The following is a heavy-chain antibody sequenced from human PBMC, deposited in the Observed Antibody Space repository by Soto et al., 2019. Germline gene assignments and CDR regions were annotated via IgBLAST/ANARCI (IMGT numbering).Heavy chain of an antibody. Sequence: QVQLVQSGAEVKKPGSSVKVSCKASGGTFSSYTISWVRQAPGQGLEWMGRIIPILGIANYAQKFQGRVTITADKSTSTAYMGLSSLRSEDTAVYYCARGRDGYNGGDAFDIWGQGTMVTVSS. J-gene: IGHJ3*02. CDR1: GGTFSSYT. V-gene: IGHV1-69*02. CDR3: ARGRDGYNGGDAFDI. D-gene: IGHD2-8*01. CDR2: IIPILGIA.